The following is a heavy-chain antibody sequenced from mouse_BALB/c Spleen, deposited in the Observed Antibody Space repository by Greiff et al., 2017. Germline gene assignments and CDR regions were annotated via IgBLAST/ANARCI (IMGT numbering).Heavy chain of an antibody. CDR1: GFTFSSYA. D-gene: IGHD2-14*01. J-gene: IGHJ3*01. CDR2: ISSGGSYT. CDR3: ATYYRYDAWFAY. V-gene: IGHV5-9-4*01. Sequence: EVQRVESGGGLVKPGGSLKLSCAASGFTFSSYAMSWVRQSPEKRLEWVAEISSGGSYTYYPDTVTGRFTISRDNAKNTLYLEMSSLRSEDTAMYYCATYYRYDAWFAYWGQGTLVTVSA.